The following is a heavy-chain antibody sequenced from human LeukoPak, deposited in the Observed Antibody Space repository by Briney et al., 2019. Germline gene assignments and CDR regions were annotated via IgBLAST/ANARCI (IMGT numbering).Heavy chain of an antibody. D-gene: IGHD6-19*01. CDR2: INWNGGST. J-gene: IGHJ4*02. V-gene: IGHV3-20*04. Sequence: GGSLRLSCAASGFTFDDYGMSWVRQAPGKGLEWVSGINWNGGSTGYADSVKGRFTISRDNAKNSLYLQMNSLRAEDTAVYYCATSIAVADDFDYWGQGTLVTVSS. CDR1: GFTFDDYG. CDR3: ATSIAVADDFDY.